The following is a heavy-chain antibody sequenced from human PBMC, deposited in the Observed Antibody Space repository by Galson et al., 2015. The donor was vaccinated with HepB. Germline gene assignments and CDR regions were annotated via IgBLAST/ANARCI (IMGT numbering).Heavy chain of an antibody. V-gene: IGHV4-59*08. CDR3: AVAGTGGLFAY. Sequence: SETLSLTCTVSGGSISIYYWSWIRQPPGKGLEWIGYIYYSGNTNYNPSLKSRITISVDTTKNQLSLKLSSVTAADTAVYYCAVAGTGGLFAYWGQGTLVTVSS. D-gene: IGHD6-19*01. J-gene: IGHJ4*02. CDR2: IYYSGNT. CDR1: GGSISIYY.